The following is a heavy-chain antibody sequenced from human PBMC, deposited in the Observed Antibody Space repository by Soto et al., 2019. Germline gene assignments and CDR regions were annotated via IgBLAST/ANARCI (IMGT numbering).Heavy chain of an antibody. D-gene: IGHD1-1*01. Sequence: SETLSLTCTVSGGSISSYYWSWIRQPPGKGLEWIGYIYYSGSTNYNPSLKSRVTISVDTSKNQFSLKLSSVTAADTAVYYCARDPTGTYNWFDPWGQGTLVTVSS. CDR2: IYYSGST. V-gene: IGHV4-59*01. CDR3: ARDPTGTYNWFDP. J-gene: IGHJ5*02. CDR1: GGSISSYY.